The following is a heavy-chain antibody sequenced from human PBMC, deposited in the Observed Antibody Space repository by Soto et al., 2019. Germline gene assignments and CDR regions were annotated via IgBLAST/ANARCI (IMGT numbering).Heavy chain of an antibody. CDR2: IFYSGST. CDR3: ARDLLGYCSGNSCYDYYGMDV. V-gene: IGHV4-59*01. D-gene: IGHD2-15*01. J-gene: IGHJ6*02. Sequence: SETLSLTCTVSGGSITSYYWSWIRQPPGKGLEWIGYIFYSGSTNYNPSLKSRVTISVDTSKNQFSLNLSSVTAADTAVYYCARDLLGYCSGNSCYDYYGMDVWGQGTTVNVS. CDR1: GGSITSYY.